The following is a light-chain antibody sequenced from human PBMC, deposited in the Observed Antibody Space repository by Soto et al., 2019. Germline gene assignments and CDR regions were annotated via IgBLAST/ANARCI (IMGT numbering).Light chain of an antibody. J-gene: IGLJ3*02. CDR2: DNN. V-gene: IGLV1-51*01. Sequence: QSVLTQPPSVSAAPGHKVTISCSGSNSNIWNNYVSWYQVLPATAPKLLIYDNNQRPSGIPDRFSGSKSATSATLSITGLQTGDEADYYCGTWDFRLSAGVFGGGTKLPVL. CDR3: GTWDFRLSAGV. CDR1: NSNIWNNY.